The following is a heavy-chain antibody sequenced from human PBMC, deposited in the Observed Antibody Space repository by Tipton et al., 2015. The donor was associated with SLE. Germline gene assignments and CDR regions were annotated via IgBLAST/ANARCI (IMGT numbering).Heavy chain of an antibody. CDR3: ARDGPFLTGYYFDL. CDR1: GFTFSTSA. J-gene: IGHJ4*02. V-gene: IGHV3-23*01. CDR2: INRSGDKT. Sequence: SLRLSCAASGFTFSTSAMTWVRQAPGKGLEWVSTINRSGDKTFYADSVKGRFTISRDNSKNTVYLQMDNLRVEDTALYYCARDGPFLTGYYFDLWGLGALVTVSS. D-gene: IGHD2/OR15-2a*01.